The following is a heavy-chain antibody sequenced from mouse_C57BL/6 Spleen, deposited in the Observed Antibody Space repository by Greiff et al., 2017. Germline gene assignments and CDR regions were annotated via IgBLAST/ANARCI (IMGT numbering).Heavy chain of an antibody. Sequence: QVQLQQPGTELVKPGASVKLSCKASGYTFTSYWMHWVKQRPGQGLEWIGNINPSNGGTNYNEKFKSKATLTVDNSSSTAYMQLSSLTSEDSAVYYCARWGLRRDYAMDYWGQGTSVTVSS. V-gene: IGHV1-53*01. CDR2: INPSNGGT. CDR1: GYTFTSYW. D-gene: IGHD2-2*01. CDR3: ARWGLRRDYAMDY. J-gene: IGHJ4*01.